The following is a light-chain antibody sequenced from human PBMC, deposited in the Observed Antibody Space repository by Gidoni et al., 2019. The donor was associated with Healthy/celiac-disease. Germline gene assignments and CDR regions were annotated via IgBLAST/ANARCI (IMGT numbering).Light chain of an antibody. CDR3: QSYDSSLSVVV. J-gene: IGLJ2*01. Sequence: QSVLTQPPSVSGAPGQRVTIPCTGSSSNLGEGYEVPWYQQLPGTAPKLLIYGNSNRPSGVPDRFSGSKSGTSASLAITGLQAEDEADYYCQSYDSSLSVVVFGGGTKLTVL. CDR2: GNS. V-gene: IGLV1-40*01. CDR1: SSNLGEGYE.